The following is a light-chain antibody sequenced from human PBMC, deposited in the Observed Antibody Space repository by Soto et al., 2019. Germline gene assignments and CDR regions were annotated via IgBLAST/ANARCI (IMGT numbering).Light chain of an antibody. V-gene: IGLV2-14*01. J-gene: IGLJ3*02. CDR2: DVS. Sequence: QSALTQPPSVSGSPGQSITISCTGTSSDVGDYNYVSWYQQHPGKAPKLMIYDVSHRPSGVSSRFSGSKSGNTASLTISGLQAEDEADYYCASYTDSTIVMFGGGTKLTVL. CDR3: ASYTDSTIVM. CDR1: SSDVGDYNY.